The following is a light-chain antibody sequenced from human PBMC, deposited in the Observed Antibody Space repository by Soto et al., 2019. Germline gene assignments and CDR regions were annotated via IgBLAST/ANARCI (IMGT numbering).Light chain of an antibody. Sequence: EIVLTQSPGTLSLSPGERATLSCRASQSVSSSYFAWYQQRFGQAPRLLIYGPSSRATGIQDRFSGSGSGTDFTLTIRRLEPEDFAVYYCQQYGSSSWTFGQGTKVEIK. V-gene: IGKV3-20*01. J-gene: IGKJ1*01. CDR1: QSVSSSY. CDR2: GPS. CDR3: QQYGSSSWT.